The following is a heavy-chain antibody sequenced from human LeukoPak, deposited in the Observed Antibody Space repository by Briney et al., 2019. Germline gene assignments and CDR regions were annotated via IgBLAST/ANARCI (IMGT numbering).Heavy chain of an antibody. J-gene: IGHJ4*02. V-gene: IGHV3-23*01. CDR2: ISAGGGST. CDR3: AKGYSSGWYYFDS. D-gene: IGHD6-19*01. CDR1: GFTFSNYV. Sequence: GGSLRLSCAASGFTFSNYVMSWVRQAPGKRLEWVSTISAGGGSTYFADSVKGRFTISRDNSKSTLYLQMNSLRAEDTAIYYCAKGYSSGWYYFDSWGQGILVTVSS.